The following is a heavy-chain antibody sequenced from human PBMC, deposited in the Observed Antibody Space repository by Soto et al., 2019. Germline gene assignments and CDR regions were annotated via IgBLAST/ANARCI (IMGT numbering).Heavy chain of an antibody. J-gene: IGHJ2*01. D-gene: IGHD2-2*01. CDR3: ARVGSSTATGYFDL. CDR1: GGTFSSYT. CDR2: IIPILGIA. Sequence: SVKVSCKASGGTFSSYTISWVRQAPGQGLEWMGRIIPILGIANYAQKFQGRVTITADKSTSTAYMELSSLRSEDTAVYYCARVGSSTATGYFDLWGRGTLVTVSS. V-gene: IGHV1-69*02.